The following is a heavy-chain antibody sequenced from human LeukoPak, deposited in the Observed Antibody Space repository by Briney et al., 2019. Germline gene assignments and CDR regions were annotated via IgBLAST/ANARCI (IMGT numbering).Heavy chain of an antibody. D-gene: IGHD3-10*01. J-gene: IGHJ4*02. Sequence: ASVNVSCKASGYTFSSYAISWVRQAPGQGFEWMGWISTYNGNTNYVEKFQGRVTMTTDTSTNTAYMELRGLRADDTAVYYCARDRQLQWFGEFNIDFDYWGQGTLVTVSS. CDR1: GYTFSSYA. CDR2: ISTYNGNT. V-gene: IGHV1-18*04. CDR3: ARDRQLQWFGEFNIDFDY.